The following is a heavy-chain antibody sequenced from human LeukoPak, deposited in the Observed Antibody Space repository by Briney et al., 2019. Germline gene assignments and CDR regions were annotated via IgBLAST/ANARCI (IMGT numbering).Heavy chain of an antibody. CDR1: GFTFSSYA. Sequence: GGSLRLSCSASGFTFSSYAMHWVRQAPGKRLEYVSAISSNGGSTYYADSVKGRFTISRDNSKNTLYLQMSSLRAEDTAVYYCVKENSSGSYYFDYWGQGTLVTVSS. V-gene: IGHV3-64D*09. D-gene: IGHD3-22*01. CDR3: VKENSSGSYYFDY. J-gene: IGHJ4*02. CDR2: ISSNGGST.